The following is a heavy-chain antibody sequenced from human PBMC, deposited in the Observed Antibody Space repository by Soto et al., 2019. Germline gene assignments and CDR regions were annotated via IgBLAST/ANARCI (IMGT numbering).Heavy chain of an antibody. V-gene: IGHV1-18*01. D-gene: IGHD2-15*01. Sequence: ASVKVSCRASGYTFTSYGISWVRQAPGQGLEWMGWISAYNGNTNYAQKLQGRVTMTTDTSTSTAYMELRSLRSEDTAVYYCAREVATRRLDYWGQGTVVTVSS. CDR2: ISAYNGNT. CDR1: GYTFTSYG. J-gene: IGHJ4*02. CDR3: AREVATRRLDY.